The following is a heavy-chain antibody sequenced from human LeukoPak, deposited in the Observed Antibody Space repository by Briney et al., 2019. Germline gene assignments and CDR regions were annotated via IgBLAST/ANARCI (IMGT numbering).Heavy chain of an antibody. CDR1: GVSLSISGVG. Sequence: SGPTLVNPSQTLTLTCTFSGVSLSISGVGLGWIRQPPGTGLEALEPAYWDDDKRYSPSLKRGFNNTKDTSKNQVVLTMTNMDPVDTATYYCAHRRDYDILTGYPYNWFDPWGQGTLVTVSS. D-gene: IGHD3-9*01. CDR3: AHRRDYDILTGYPYNWFDP. CDR2: AYWDDDK. J-gene: IGHJ5*02. V-gene: IGHV2-5*02.